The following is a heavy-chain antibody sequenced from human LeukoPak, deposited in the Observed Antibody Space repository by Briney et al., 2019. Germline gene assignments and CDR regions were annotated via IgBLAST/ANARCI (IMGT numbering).Heavy chain of an antibody. J-gene: IGHJ4*02. Sequence: GASVKVSCKASTYTFTRYGISWVRQAPGQGLGWMGWISGYNGNTNYAQKFLGRVSMTADTATSTAYMELRSLTSDDTAMYYCARSGRGTYYYFDLWGQGTLVTVSS. CDR1: TYTFTRYG. V-gene: IGHV1-18*01. CDR2: ISGYNGNT. D-gene: IGHD5-12*01. CDR3: ARSGRGTYYYFDL.